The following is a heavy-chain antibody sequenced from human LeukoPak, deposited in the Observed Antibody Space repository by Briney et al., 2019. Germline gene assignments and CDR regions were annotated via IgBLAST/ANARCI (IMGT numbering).Heavy chain of an antibody. CDR2: IYYSGST. CDR3: ASRYSSSWYAGDY. Sequence: PAEPLPLTSTASGGTISSSRSYWRGLRQPPEPSLEWIGSIYYSGSTYYNPSLKSRVTISVDTSKNQFSLKLSSVTAADTAVYYCASRYSSSWYAGDYWGQGTLVTVSS. V-gene: IGHV4-39*01. CDR1: GGTISSSRSY. J-gene: IGHJ4*02. D-gene: IGHD6-13*01.